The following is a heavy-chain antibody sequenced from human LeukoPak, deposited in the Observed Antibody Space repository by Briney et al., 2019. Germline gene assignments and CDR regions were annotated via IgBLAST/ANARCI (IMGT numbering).Heavy chain of an antibody. D-gene: IGHD3-10*01. J-gene: IGHJ4*02. CDR1: GITFGTYS. CDR3: ARVASGEPFDY. Sequence: GGSLRLSCAASGITFGTYSMNWVRQAPGKGLEWVSSISSGGSYIYYADSVKGRFTISRDNAKNSLFLQMNSLRAEDTAVYYCARVASGEPFDYWGQGTLVTVSS. V-gene: IGHV3-21*01. CDR2: ISSGGSYI.